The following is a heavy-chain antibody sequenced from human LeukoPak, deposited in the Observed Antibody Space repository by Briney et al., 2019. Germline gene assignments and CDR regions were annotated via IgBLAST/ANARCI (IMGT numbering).Heavy chain of an antibody. Sequence: GGSLRLSCAVSGLTFKFYAMSWVRQAPGKGLEWVSGISGRGDSADYADSVKGRFTISRDNSKNTLYLRLNSLRVEDTATYYCVKDRYCPEVTCFGGGFEYWGQGTLVVVSS. D-gene: IGHD2-8*02. J-gene: IGHJ4*02. CDR2: ISGRGDSA. CDR3: VKDRYCPEVTCFGGGFEY. V-gene: IGHV3-23*01. CDR1: GLTFKFYA.